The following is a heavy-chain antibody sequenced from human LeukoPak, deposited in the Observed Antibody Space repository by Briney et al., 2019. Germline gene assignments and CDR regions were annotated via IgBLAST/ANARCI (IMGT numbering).Heavy chain of an antibody. V-gene: IGHV3-30-3*01. CDR3: ARDGWVTMETVDTASYFDY. CDR2: ISYDGSNK. J-gene: IGHJ4*02. CDR1: GFTFSSYA. D-gene: IGHD5-18*01. Sequence: PGGSLRLSCAASGFTFSSYAMHWVRQAPGKGLEWVAVISYDGSNKYYADSVKGRFTISRDNSKNTLYLQMNSLRAEDTAVYYCARDGWVTMETVDTASYFDYWGQGTLVTVSS.